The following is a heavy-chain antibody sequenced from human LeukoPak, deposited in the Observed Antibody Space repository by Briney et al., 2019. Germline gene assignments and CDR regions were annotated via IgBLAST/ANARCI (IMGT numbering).Heavy chain of an antibody. CDR2: MNPNSGNT. D-gene: IGHD2-2*02. CDR3: AGGLPYPSYYYYMDV. J-gene: IGHJ6*03. CDR1: GYTFTSYD. V-gene: IGHV1-8*01. Sequence: ASVKVSCKASGYTFTSYDINWVRQATGQGLEWMGWMNPNSGNTGYEQKFQSRVTITRNTSISTAYLELSSLSSEDTAVYYCAGGLPYPSYYYYMDVWRKGTTVTVCS.